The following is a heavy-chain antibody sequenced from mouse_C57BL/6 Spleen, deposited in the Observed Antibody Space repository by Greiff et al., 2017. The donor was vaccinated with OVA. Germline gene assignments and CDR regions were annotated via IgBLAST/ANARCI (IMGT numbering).Heavy chain of an antibody. CDR2: IRNKANGYTT. J-gene: IGHJ3*01. Sequence: EVKLMESGGGLVQPGGSLSLSCAASGFTFTDYYMSWVRQPPGKALEWLGFIRNKANGYTTEYSASVKGRFTISRDNSQSILYLQMNALRAEDSATYYCARYNSNYEFAYWGQGTLVTVSA. CDR3: ARYNSNYEFAY. CDR1: GFTFTDYY. V-gene: IGHV7-3*01. D-gene: IGHD2-5*01.